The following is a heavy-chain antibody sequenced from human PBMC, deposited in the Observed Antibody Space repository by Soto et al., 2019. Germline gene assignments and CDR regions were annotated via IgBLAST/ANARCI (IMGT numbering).Heavy chain of an antibody. CDR1: GGSISRSSYH. CDR2: LYYSGST. CDR3: VRPEYSSSSAEYYFDY. Sequence: PSETLSLTCTVSGGSISRSSYHWGWIRQPPGKGLEWIGTLYYSGSTYSNPSLNSRVTISIDTSKNQFSLTLSSVTAADTAAYFCVRPEYSSSSAEYYFDYWGQVTLVTVSS. D-gene: IGHD6-6*01. J-gene: IGHJ4*02. V-gene: IGHV4-39*01.